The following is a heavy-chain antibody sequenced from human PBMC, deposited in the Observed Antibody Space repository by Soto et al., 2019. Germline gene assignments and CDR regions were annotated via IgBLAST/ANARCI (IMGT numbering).Heavy chain of an antibody. CDR2: INAGNGNT. J-gene: IGHJ6*02. D-gene: IGHD3-3*01. V-gene: IGHV1-3*01. Sequence: ASVKVSCKASGYTFTSYAMHWVRQAPGQRLEWMGWINAGNGNTKYSQKFQGRVTITRDTSASTAYMELSSLRAEDTAVYYCARDRGGGSIFGGHYGMDVWGQGTTVTVSS. CDR3: ARDRGGGSIFGGHYGMDV. CDR1: GYTFTSYA.